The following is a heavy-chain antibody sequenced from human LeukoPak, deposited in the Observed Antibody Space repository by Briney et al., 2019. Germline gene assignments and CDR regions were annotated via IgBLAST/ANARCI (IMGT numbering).Heavy chain of an antibody. J-gene: IGHJ4*02. Sequence: ASVKVSCKASGGTFSSYGISWVRQAPGQGLEWMGWISAYNGNTNYAQKLQGRVTMTTDTSTSTAYMELRSLRSDDTAVYYCARVGPGGPYYDILTGYSYFDYWGQGTLVTVSS. V-gene: IGHV1-18*01. CDR2: ISAYNGNT. CDR1: GGTFSSYG. CDR3: ARVGPGGPYYDILTGYSYFDY. D-gene: IGHD3-9*01.